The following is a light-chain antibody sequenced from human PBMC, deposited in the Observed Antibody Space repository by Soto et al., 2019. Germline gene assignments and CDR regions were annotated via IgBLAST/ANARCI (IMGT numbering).Light chain of an antibody. V-gene: IGKV1-33*01. CDR3: QQYDNLPGIT. CDR1: QDISNY. CDR2: DAS. Sequence: DIQMTQSPSSLSASVGDRVTITCQASQDISNYLNWYQQKPGKAPKLLIYDASNLETGVPSRFSGSGSGTDFTFTISSLQPEDIATYYCQQYDNLPGITFGQGTRLE. J-gene: IGKJ5*01.